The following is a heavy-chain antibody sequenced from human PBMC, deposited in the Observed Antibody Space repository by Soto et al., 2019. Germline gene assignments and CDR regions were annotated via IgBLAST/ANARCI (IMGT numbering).Heavy chain of an antibody. CDR2: IWYDGSNK. CDR3: ARQVTIFGVVTPGHIYYMDV. CDR1: GFTFSSYG. V-gene: IGHV3-33*01. J-gene: IGHJ6*03. D-gene: IGHD3-3*01. Sequence: GGFLRLSCAASGFTFSSYGMHWVRQAPGKGLEWVAVIWYDGSNKYYADSVKGRFTISRDNSKNTLYLQMNSLRAEDTAVYYCARQVTIFGVVTPGHIYYMDVWGKGTTVTVSS.